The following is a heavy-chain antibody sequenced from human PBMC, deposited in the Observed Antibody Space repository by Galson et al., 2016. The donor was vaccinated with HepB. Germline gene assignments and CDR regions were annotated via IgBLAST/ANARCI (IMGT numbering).Heavy chain of an antibody. CDR2: IYPGDFDT. D-gene: IGHD3-3*01. CDR3: ARSLTGSYDFWVAIYHYYAIDV. J-gene: IGHJ6*02. Sequence: QSGAEVTNPGESLKISCRGSGYTFGSYWIGWVRQMPGKGLEWMGIIYPGDFDTRYSPSFQGQVTISVDNSISTAYPQWSSLKASDTAMYYCARSLTGSYDFWVAIYHYYAIDVWGQGTTVTVSS. V-gene: IGHV5-51*01. CDR1: GYTFGSYW.